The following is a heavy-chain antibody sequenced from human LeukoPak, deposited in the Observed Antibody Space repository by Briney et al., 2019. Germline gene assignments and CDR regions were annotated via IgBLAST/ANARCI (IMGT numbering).Heavy chain of an antibody. CDR3: ARGRAI. J-gene: IGHJ3*02. Sequence: SETLSLTCTVSGGSVSSGNYYWNWIRQPPGKGLEWIGNIYYSGSTNYNPSLESRVTISLDTSKNQFSLKLSSVTAADTAMYCCARGRAIWGQGTMVTVSS. CDR1: GGSVSSGNYY. CDR2: IYYSGST. V-gene: IGHV4-61*01.